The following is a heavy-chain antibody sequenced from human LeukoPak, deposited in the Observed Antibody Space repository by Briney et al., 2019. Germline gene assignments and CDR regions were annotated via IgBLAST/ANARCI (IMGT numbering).Heavy chain of an antibody. D-gene: IGHD5-18*01. Sequence: GGSLRLSCAASGFTFSSYAMHWVRQAPGKGLEWVSCISGSGGSTYHADSVKGRFTISRDNSKNTLYLQMNSLRVEDTAVYYCANGGLWLPTRSDWGQGTLVTVSS. CDR2: ISGSGGST. V-gene: IGHV3-23*01. CDR1: GFTFSSYA. J-gene: IGHJ4*02. CDR3: ANGGLWLPTRSD.